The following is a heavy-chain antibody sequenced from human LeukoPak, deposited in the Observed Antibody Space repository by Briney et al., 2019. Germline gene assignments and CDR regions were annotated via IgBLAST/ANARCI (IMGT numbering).Heavy chain of an antibody. CDR3: ARAAGYGGIWYFDL. J-gene: IGHJ2*01. D-gene: IGHD4-23*01. Sequence: ASVKVSCKASGYTFTGYYMRWVRQAPGQGLEWMGWINPNSGGTNYAQKFQGWVTMTRDTSISTAYMELSRLRSDDTAVYYCARAAGYGGIWYFDLWGRGTLVTVSS. V-gene: IGHV1-2*04. CDR2: INPNSGGT. CDR1: GYTFTGYY.